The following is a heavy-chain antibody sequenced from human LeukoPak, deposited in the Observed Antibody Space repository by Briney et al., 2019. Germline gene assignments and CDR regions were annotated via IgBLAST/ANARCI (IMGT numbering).Heavy chain of an antibody. CDR1: GYTFTSYG. J-gene: IGHJ4*02. D-gene: IGHD3-3*01. V-gene: IGHV1-18*01. CDR2: ISAYNGNT. Sequence: ASVNVSCKASGYTFTSYGISWVRQAPGQGLEWMGWISAYNGNTNYAQKLQGRVTMTTDTSTSTAYMELRSLRSDDTAVYYCARVAAVGYYGDYFDYWGQGTLVTVSS. CDR3: ARVAAVGYYGDYFDY.